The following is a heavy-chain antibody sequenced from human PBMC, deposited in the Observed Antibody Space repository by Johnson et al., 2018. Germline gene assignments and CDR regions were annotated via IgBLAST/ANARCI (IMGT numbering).Heavy chain of an antibody. V-gene: IGHV1-8*01. CDR3: ARVPAGRYDSCVDAFDI. D-gene: IGHD3-22*01. Sequence: QVQLVQSWAEVKKPGASVRVSCKASGYTFSSYDINWVRQATGQGLEWLGWMNPNSGNTGYPEKFKGRVTMTRNPSISTAYMELSSLTSEDTAVYYFARVPAGRYDSCVDAFDIGGQVTMVTVS. CDR2: MNPNSGNT. J-gene: IGHJ3*02. CDR1: GYTFSSYD.